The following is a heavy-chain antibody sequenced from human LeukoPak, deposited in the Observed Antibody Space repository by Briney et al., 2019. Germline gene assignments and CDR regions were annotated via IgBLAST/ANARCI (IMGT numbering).Heavy chain of an antibody. Sequence: PGGSLRLSCAASGFTFSSDAMSWGCQAPGKGLEWGSAISGSGGSTYYADSVTGRFTISRDNYKNTLYLQMNSLRAEDTAVYYCAKTGAMANLWGQGTLVTVSS. CDR1: GFTFSSDA. D-gene: IGHD1-26*01. CDR2: ISGSGGST. CDR3: AKTGAMANL. V-gene: IGHV3-23*01. J-gene: IGHJ4*02.